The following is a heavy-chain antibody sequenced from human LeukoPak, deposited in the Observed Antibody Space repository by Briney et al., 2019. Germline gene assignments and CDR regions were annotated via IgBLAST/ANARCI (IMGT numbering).Heavy chain of an antibody. D-gene: IGHD2-2*01. CDR1: GFTFSNAW. Sequence: GGSLRLSCAASGFTFSNAWMSWVRQAPGKGLEWVGRIKSKTDGGTTDYAAPVKGRFTISRDDSKNTLYLQMNSLKTEDTAVYYCTTDRDIVVVPAAIPYYFDYWGQGTLVTVSS. V-gene: IGHV3-15*01. J-gene: IGHJ4*02. CDR2: IKSKTDGGTT. CDR3: TTDRDIVVVPAAIPYYFDY.